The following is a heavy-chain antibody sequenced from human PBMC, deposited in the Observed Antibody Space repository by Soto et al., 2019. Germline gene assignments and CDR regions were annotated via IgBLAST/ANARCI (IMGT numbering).Heavy chain of an antibody. CDR2: ISYDGSNK. CDR3: ASESGAGTIYY. Sequence: GGSLRLSCAASGFTFSSYAMHWVRQAPGKGLEWVAVISYDGSNKYYADSVKGRFTISRDNSKNTLYLQVNSLRPEDTAVYDCASESGAGTIYYRGQRTLVTVSS. D-gene: IGHD1-26*01. CDR1: GFTFSSYA. J-gene: IGHJ4*02. V-gene: IGHV3-30-3*01.